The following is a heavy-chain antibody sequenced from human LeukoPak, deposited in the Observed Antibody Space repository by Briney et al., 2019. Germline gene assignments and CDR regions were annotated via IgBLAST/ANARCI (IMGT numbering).Heavy chain of an antibody. CDR3: ARGFTAYFDY. D-gene: IGHD3-16*01. V-gene: IGHV4-34*01. Sequence: SETLSLTCAVYGGSFSGYYWSWIRQPPGKGLEWIGEINHSGSTNYNPSLKSRVTISVDTSKNQFSLKLSSVTAAGTAVYYCARGFTAYFDYWGQGTLVTVSS. CDR1: GGSFSGYY. CDR2: INHSGST. J-gene: IGHJ4*02.